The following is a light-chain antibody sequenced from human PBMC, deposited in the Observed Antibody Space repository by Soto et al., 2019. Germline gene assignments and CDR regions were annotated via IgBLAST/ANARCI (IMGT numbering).Light chain of an antibody. J-gene: IGKJ4*01. Sequence: DIQLTQSTSFVSVSVGDRVTITCRASQGISNSLAWYQQKPGKAPQLLIYAASTLQSGVPSRFSGSGSGTEFTLTISTLQPEDFATYYCQQYDSYPLTFGGGTKVEIK. CDR1: QGISNS. V-gene: IGKV1-9*01. CDR3: QQYDSYPLT. CDR2: AAS.